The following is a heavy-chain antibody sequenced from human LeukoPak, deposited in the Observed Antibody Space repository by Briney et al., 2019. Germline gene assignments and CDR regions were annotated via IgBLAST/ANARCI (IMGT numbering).Heavy chain of an antibody. J-gene: IGHJ4*02. D-gene: IGHD3-16*01. CDR3: ATFRFGYFDY. CDR1: GYTFTSFY. Sequence: GASVKVSCKASGYTFTSFYMHWVRQAPGQGLEWMGIINPSGGSTSYPQKFQGRVTMTRDMSTSTVYMELSSLRSEDTAVYYCATFRFGYFDYWGQGTLVTVSS. CDR2: INPSGGST. V-gene: IGHV1-46*01.